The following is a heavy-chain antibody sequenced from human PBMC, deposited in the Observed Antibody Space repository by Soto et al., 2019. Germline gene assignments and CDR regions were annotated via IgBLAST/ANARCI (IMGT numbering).Heavy chain of an antibody. J-gene: IGHJ4*02. D-gene: IGHD3-3*01. Sequence: TFSSYAMSWVRQAPGKGLEWVSAISGSGGSTYYADSVKGRFTISRDNSKNTLYLQMNSLRAEDTAVYYCAKGSRFLEWLLSHFDYWGQGTQVTVSS. CDR2: ISGSGGST. CDR1: TFSSYA. V-gene: IGHV3-23*01. CDR3: AKGSRFLEWLLSHFDY.